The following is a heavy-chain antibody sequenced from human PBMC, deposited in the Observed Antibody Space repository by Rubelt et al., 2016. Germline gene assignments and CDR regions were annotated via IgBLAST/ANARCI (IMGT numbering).Heavy chain of an antibody. Sequence: VQLVESGGGVVQPGRSLRLSCAATGFSFSSFGMHWVRQAPGKGLEWVSSISGPGFDIDYADSVSGRFTISRYNVKNSLYLQMNSLRAEDTAVYCCARVALVPYCGNTDCPPKWGQGTLVTVSS. CDR3: ARVALVPYCGNTDCPPK. J-gene: IGHJ1*01. V-gene: IGHV3-21*01. CDR2: ISGPGFDI. D-gene: IGHD2-21*01. CDR1: GFSFSSFG.